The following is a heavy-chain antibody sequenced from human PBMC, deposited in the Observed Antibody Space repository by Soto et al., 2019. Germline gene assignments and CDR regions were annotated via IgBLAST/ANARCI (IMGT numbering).Heavy chain of an antibody. J-gene: IGHJ4*02. CDR1: GGSISSGGYY. D-gene: IGHD3-16*01. CDR3: ASRIRSYFDY. Sequence: TLSLTCTVSGGSISSGGYYWSWIRQHPGKGLEWIGYIYYSVSTYYNPSLKSRVTISVDTSKNQFSLKLSSVTAADTAVYYCASRIRSYFDYWGQGTLVTGSS. V-gene: IGHV4-31*03. CDR2: IYYSVST.